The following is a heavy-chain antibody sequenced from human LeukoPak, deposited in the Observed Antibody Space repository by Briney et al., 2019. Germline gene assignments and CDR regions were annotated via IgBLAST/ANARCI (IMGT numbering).Heavy chain of an antibody. CDR2: INPSGGTT. CDR3: ATTSVLRWLGELRLGAFDI. CDR1: GYTFTSYI. V-gene: IGHV1-46*01. Sequence: VASVRVSCTASGYTFTSYIMHWVRQAPGQGLEWMGLINPSGGTTNFPQKFQGRVTITRNASISTAYMELSRLRSDDTAVYYCATTSVLRWLGELRLGAFDIWGQGKMVTVSS. J-gene: IGHJ3*02. D-gene: IGHD3-10*01.